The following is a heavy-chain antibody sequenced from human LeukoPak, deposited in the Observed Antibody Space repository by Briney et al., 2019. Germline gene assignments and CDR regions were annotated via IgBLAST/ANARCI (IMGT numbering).Heavy chain of an antibody. CDR1: GGSISNYY. CDR2: IYNSENT. CDR3: ARDTAYDILTGYYNVGAFDI. Sequence: PSETLSLTCTVSGGSISNYYWSWIRQPPGKGLEWIGYIYNSENTIYNPSLMSRVTISVDTSKNQFSLTLSSVTAADTAVYYCARDTAYDILTGYYNVGAFDIWGQGTMVTVSS. D-gene: IGHD3-9*01. V-gene: IGHV4-59*01. J-gene: IGHJ3*02.